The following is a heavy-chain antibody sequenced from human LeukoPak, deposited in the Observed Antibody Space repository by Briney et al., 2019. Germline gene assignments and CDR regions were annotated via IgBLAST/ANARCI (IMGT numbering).Heavy chain of an antibody. J-gene: IGHJ4*02. CDR1: GGSYSGYY. D-gene: IGHD1-26*01. V-gene: IGHV4-34*01. CDR3: ASGSSYFDY. Sequence: SETLSLTCAVYGGSYSGYYWSWIRQPPGKGLEWIGEINHSGSTNYNPSLKSRVTISVDTSKNQFSLKLSSVTAADTAVYYCASGSSYFDYWGQGTLVTVSS. CDR2: INHSGST.